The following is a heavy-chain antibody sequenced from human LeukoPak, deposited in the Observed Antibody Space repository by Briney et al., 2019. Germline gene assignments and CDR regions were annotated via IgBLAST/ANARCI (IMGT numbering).Heavy chain of an antibody. D-gene: IGHD5-12*01. V-gene: IGHV1-2*02. J-gene: IGHJ6*01. CDR1: GYTFTDYF. CDR2: IDPNTGGT. CDR3: AREKQFSGYDMDA. Sequence: ASVKVSCKASGYTFTDYFIRWVRQAPGQGLEWIGYIDPNTGGTHFAKSFQGGVTMTRDTSLNTVYMEVNSLTSDDTAVYYCAREKQFSGYDMDAWGQGTTVTVSS.